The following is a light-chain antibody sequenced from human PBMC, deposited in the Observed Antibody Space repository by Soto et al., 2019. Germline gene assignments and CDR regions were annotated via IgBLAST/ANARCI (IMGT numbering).Light chain of an antibody. Sequence: DIQMTQCPSSLSASIGDGVTITCRASQSINSYLNWYQQKPGKAPKLLISAASNLQSGVPSRFSGSGSGTDFTLTISSLQPEDFATYYCQQSFSTLLITFGQGTRLEIK. CDR3: QQSFSTLLIT. CDR2: AAS. V-gene: IGKV1-39*01. J-gene: IGKJ5*01. CDR1: QSINSY.